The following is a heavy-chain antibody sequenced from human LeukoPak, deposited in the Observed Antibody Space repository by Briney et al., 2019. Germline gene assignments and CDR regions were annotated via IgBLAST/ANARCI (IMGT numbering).Heavy chain of an antibody. Sequence: PGGSLRLSCAASGFTFSSYAMSWVRQAPGKGLEWVSAISGSGGSTYYADSVKGRFTISRDNSKNTLYLQMNSLRAEDTAVYYCAKAGLGYSYGFYYYYYMDVWGKGTTVTVSS. J-gene: IGHJ6*03. CDR3: AKAGLGYSYGFYYYYYMDV. D-gene: IGHD5-18*01. CDR2: ISGSGGST. V-gene: IGHV3-23*01. CDR1: GFTFSSYA.